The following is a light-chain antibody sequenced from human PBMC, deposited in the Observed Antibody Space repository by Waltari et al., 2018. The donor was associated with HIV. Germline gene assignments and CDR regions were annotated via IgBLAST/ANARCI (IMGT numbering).Light chain of an antibody. CDR2: EVS. CDR3: TSYAGRDNLV. Sequence: QSALTQPPSASGSPGTSVTISCTGTSSDVGDNDYVPWYQQHPGKAPKVMIYEVSKRPSGVPDRISGSKSGNTASLTVSGLQAEDEADYFCTSYAGRDNLVFGGGTKLTV. V-gene: IGLV2-8*01. CDR1: SSDVGDNDY. J-gene: IGLJ2*01.